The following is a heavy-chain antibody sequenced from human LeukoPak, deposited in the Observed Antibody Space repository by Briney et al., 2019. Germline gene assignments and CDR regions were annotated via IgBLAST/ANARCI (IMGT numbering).Heavy chain of an antibody. CDR3: ARNNGMDV. Sequence: GGSPRLSCAASGFSLSSHWMTWVRQVPGRGPEWVANVNRDGSETYYLDSVKGRFTISKDNAKNSLYLQMNSLRAEDTALYHCARNNGMDVWGQGTTVIVSS. CDR2: VNRDGSET. V-gene: IGHV3-7*03. CDR1: GFSLSSHW. J-gene: IGHJ6*02.